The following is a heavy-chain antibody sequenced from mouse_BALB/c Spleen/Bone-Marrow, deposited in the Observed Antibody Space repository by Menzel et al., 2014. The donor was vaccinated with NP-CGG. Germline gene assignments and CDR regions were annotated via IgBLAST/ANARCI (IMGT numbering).Heavy chain of an antibody. D-gene: IGHD1-1*01. V-gene: IGHV14-3*02. CDR1: GFNIKDTY. CDR2: IDPANGNT. CDR3: APYYYGSSLFAY. Sequence: VQLQQSGAELVKPGASVKLSCTASGFNIKDTYMHWVKQRPEQGLEWIGRIDPANGNTKYDPKFQGKATITADTSSNTAYLQHSSLTSEDTAVYYCAPYYYGSSLFAYWGQGTLVTVSA. J-gene: IGHJ3*01.